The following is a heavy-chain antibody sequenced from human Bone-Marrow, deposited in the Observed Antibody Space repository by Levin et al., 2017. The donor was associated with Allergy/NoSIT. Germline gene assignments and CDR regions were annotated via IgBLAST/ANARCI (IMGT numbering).Heavy chain of an antibody. Sequence: LSLTCAASGFIFSNSAMTWVRQAPGKGLEWVSSISASGGGTYYADSVKGRFTISRDNSKNTLSLQMNSLRAEDTATYYCAKDTHCSGDSCYSGNSFDYWGQGTLVTVSS. D-gene: IGHD2-15*01. J-gene: IGHJ4*02. V-gene: IGHV3-23*01. CDR1: GFIFSNSA. CDR2: ISASGGGT. CDR3: AKDTHCSGDSCYSGNSFDY.